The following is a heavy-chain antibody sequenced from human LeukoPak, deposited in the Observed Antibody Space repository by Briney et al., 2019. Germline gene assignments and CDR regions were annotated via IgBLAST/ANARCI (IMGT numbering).Heavy chain of an antibody. Sequence: AGGSLRLSGAASGFTFIDYNMSWIRQAPGKGLGWVSYISSTGNSIFYADSVKGRFTISRDNAKNSLSLQLNSLRAEDTAVYYCAKGGLRYGYWFDHWGQGTLVTVSS. CDR1: GFTFIDYN. J-gene: IGHJ5*02. CDR3: AKGGLRYGYWFDH. D-gene: IGHD3-9*01. V-gene: IGHV3-11*01. CDR2: ISSTGNSI.